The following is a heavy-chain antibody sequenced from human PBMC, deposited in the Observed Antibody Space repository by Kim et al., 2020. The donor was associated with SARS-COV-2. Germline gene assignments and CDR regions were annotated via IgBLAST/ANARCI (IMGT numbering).Heavy chain of an antibody. CDR1: GFTFDDYA. J-gene: IGHJ4*02. CDR3: AKDIYFDSSSWGYYFDY. V-gene: IGHV3-9*01. D-gene: IGHD6-13*01. Sequence: GGSLRLSCAASGFTFDDYAMHWVRQAPGKGLEWVSGISWNSGSIGYADSVKGRFTISRDNAKNSLYLQMNSLRAEDTALYYCAKDIYFDSSSWGYYFDYWGQGTLVTGSS. CDR2: ISWNSGSI.